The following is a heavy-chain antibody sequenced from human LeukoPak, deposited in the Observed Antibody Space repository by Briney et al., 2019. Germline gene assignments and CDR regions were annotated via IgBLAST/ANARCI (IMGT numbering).Heavy chain of an antibody. J-gene: IGHJ4*02. V-gene: IGHV3-48*03. Sequence: GGSLRLTCAASGFTFSSYDMNWVRQAPGKGLEWVSYFSSSGTAIYYADSVKGRFTMSRDSAKNSLYLQMNSLRDEDTAVYYCVRSVVRGVIALDYWGQGTLVTVSS. CDR1: GFTFSSYD. CDR3: VRSVVRGVIALDY. D-gene: IGHD3-10*01. CDR2: FSSSGTAI.